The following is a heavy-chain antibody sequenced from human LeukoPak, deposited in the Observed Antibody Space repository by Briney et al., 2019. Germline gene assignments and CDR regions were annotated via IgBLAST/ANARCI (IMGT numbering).Heavy chain of an antibody. CDR2: INPSGGST. CDR3: AREAVTTGMDYYYYYGMDV. CDR1: GYTFTSYY. D-gene: IGHD4-17*01. J-gene: IGHJ6*02. V-gene: IGHV1-46*01. Sequence: ASVKVSCKASGYTFTSYYMHWVRQAPGQGLEWMGIINPSGGSTSYAQKFQGRVTMTRDTSTSTVYMELSSLRSEDTAVNYCAREAVTTGMDYYYYYGMDVWGQGTTVTVSS.